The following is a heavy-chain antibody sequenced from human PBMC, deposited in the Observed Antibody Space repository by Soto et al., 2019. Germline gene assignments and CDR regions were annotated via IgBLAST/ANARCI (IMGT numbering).Heavy chain of an antibody. Sequence: GGSLRLSCAASGFAFSNYEMNWVRQAPGKGLEWVSYISLSGSTIYYADSVKGRFTISRDDAKNSLYLQMDSLRADDTAVYYCARESFSASPNFFDYWGQGTLVTVS. CDR3: ARESFSASPNFFDY. CDR2: ISLSGSTI. CDR1: GFAFSNYE. V-gene: IGHV3-48*03. D-gene: IGHD3-3*02. J-gene: IGHJ4*02.